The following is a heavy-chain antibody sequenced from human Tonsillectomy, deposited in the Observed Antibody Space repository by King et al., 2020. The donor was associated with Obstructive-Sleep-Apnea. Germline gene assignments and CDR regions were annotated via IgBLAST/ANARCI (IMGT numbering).Heavy chain of an antibody. Sequence: QLVQSGAEVKKPGASVKVSCKASGYTFTGYYMHWVRQAPGQGLEWMGWINPNSGGTNYGQKFQGRVTMTRDTSLSTAYMELSRLRSDDTAIYYCARGSYGFKQHNWFDPWGQGTLVTVSS. J-gene: IGHJ5*02. CDR1: GYTFTGYY. D-gene: IGHD5-18*01. V-gene: IGHV1-2*02. CDR3: ARGSYGFKQHNWFDP. CDR2: INPNSGGT.